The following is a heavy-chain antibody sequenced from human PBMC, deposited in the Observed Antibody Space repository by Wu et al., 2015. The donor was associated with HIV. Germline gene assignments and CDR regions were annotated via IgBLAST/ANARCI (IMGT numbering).Heavy chain of an antibody. CDR2: LIPMYGTG. CDR3: AGGGGRTSMGPFDF. D-gene: IGHD5-18*01. J-gene: IGHJ4*02. Sequence: QVQLLQSGAEVKNPGSSVRVSCKASGATFSSYALSWVRQAPGQGLEWMGRLIPMYGTGNYAQKFQGRVTITADESTSTAYMDVSGLRSDDTAVYYCAGGGGRTSMGPFDFWGQGTLVTVSS. V-gene: IGHV1-69*13. CDR1: GATFSSYA.